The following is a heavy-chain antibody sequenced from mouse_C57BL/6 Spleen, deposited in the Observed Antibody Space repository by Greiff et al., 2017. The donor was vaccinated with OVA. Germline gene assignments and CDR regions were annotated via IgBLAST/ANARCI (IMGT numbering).Heavy chain of an antibody. CDR3: ARFDYGSSSPMDY. D-gene: IGHD1-1*01. CDR1: GYTFTSYW. Sequence: QVQLQQPGAELVKPGASVKMSCKASGYTFTSYWITWVKQRPGQGLEWIGDIYPGSGSTNYNEKFKSKATLTVDTSSSTAYMPLSRLTSEDSAVSYCARFDYGSSSPMDYWGQGTSVTVSS. V-gene: IGHV1-55*01. CDR2: IYPGSGST. J-gene: IGHJ4*01.